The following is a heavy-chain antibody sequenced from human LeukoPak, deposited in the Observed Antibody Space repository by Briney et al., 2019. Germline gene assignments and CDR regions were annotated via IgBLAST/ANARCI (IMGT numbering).Heavy chain of an antibody. CDR3: ARDLAWGAFDY. CDR2: ISGSGDST. J-gene: IGHJ4*02. Sequence: PGGSLRLSCAASGFTFSSSAMSWVRQAPGKGLEWVSSISGSGDSTYYADSVKGRFTISRDNSKNTLYLQMNSLRAEDTAVYHCARDLAWGAFDYWGQGTLVTVFS. CDR1: GFTFSSSA. V-gene: IGHV3-23*01. D-gene: IGHD7-27*01.